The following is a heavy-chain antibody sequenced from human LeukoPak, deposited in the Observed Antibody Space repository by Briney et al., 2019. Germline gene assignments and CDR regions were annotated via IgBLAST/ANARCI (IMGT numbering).Heavy chain of an antibody. CDR2: ISSSSSTI. V-gene: IGHV3-48*04. CDR1: GFTFSSYS. CDR3: ARGERGDILTGYYDY. J-gene: IGHJ4*02. Sequence: GGSLRLSLAASGFTFSSYSMNSVRQAPGKGLEWVSYISSSSSTIYYADSVKGRFTISRDNAKNSLYLQMNSLRAEDTAVYYCARGERGDILTGYYDYWGQGTLVTVSS. D-gene: IGHD3-9*01.